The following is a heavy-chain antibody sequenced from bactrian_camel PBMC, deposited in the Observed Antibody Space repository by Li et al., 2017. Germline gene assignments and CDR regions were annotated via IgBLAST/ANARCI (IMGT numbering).Heavy chain of an antibody. D-gene: IGHD2*01. V-gene: IGHV3S55*01. Sequence: HVQLVESGGGSVQAGGSLRLSCAASGYTLKGYCVGWFRQPPGKGREGVARIVTDDSTWYADSVKGRFTISRDNAKNVLYLQMNSLKPEDTAMYYCGIDVRSSCRNVVVGTPNYWGQGTQVTVS. CDR2: IVTDDST. CDR3: GIDVRSSCRNVVVGTPNY. J-gene: IGHJ4*01. CDR1: GYTLKGYC.